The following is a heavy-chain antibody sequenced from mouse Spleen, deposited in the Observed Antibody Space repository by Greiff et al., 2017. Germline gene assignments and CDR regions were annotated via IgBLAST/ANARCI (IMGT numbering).Heavy chain of an antibody. CDR3: AVKSGAITTALFDY. CDR1: GYTFTSYN. V-gene: IGHV1-12*01. Sequence: QSGAELVRPGASVKMSCKASGYTFTSYNMHWVKQTPRQGLEWIGAIYPGNGDTSYNQKFKGKATLTVDKSSSTAYMQLSSLTSEDSAVYFCAVKSGAITTALFDYWGQGTTLTVSS. D-gene: IGHD1-2*01. CDR2: IYPGNGDT. J-gene: IGHJ2*01.